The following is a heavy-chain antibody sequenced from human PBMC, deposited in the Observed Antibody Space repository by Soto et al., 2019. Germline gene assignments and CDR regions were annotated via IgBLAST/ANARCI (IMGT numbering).Heavy chain of an antibody. J-gene: IGHJ4*02. V-gene: IGHV3-21*06. CDR3: ARARGNDWYEDY. CDR2: ITPTSTFI. Sequence: EVQLVESGGGLVKPGGSLRLSCAASGFTFSSYSFNWVRQAPGKGLEWVSIITPTSTFISYADSVRGRFTISRDNAKNSLYLQMDSLGAGDTAVYYGARARGNDWYEDYWGQGTLVTVSS. CDR1: GFTFSSYS. D-gene: IGHD1-1*01.